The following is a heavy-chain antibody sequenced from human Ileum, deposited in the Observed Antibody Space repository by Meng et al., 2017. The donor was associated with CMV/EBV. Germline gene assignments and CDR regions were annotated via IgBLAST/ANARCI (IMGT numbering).Heavy chain of an antibody. Sequence: YWTWIRQPPGKGLEWIGYIYHSGSTNSNPSLKSRVTISLDTSKNRFSLTLTSVTAADTAVYYCARGPNPSYCSSPGCTNYYYYGMDVWGQGTTVTVSS. J-gene: IGHJ6*02. CDR2: IYHSGST. V-gene: IGHV4-59*01. CDR3: ARGPNPSYCSSPGCTNYYYYGMDV. CDR1: Y. D-gene: IGHD2-2*01.